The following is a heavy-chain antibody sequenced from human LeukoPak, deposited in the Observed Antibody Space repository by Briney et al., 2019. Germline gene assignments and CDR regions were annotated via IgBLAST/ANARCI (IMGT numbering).Heavy chain of an antibody. V-gene: IGHV3-23*01. D-gene: IGHD4-17*01. CDR2: ISASGGGT. CDR3: AKPLSAVTSGC. Sequence: GGSLRLSCAASGFPFSSYAMNWVRQAPGKGLEWVASISASGGGTYYADAMKGRFTISKDNSKSTLYLQMNSLRAEDTAVYYCAKPLSAVTSGCWGQGTLVTVSS. CDR1: GFPFSSYA. J-gene: IGHJ4*02.